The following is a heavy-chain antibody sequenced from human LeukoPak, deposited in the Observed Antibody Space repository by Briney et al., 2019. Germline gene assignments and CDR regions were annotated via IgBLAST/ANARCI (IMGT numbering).Heavy chain of an antibody. D-gene: IGHD2-15*01. J-gene: IGHJ4*02. Sequence: PGGSLRLSCAASGFTVSSNYMSWVRQAPGKGLEWVGRIKSKTDGGTTDYAAPVKGRFTISRDDSKNTLYLQMNSLKTEDTAVYYCTTDLGCSGGSCYSFWGQGTLVTVSS. CDR1: GFTVSSNY. CDR3: TTDLGCSGGSCYSF. V-gene: IGHV3-15*01. CDR2: IKSKTDGGTT.